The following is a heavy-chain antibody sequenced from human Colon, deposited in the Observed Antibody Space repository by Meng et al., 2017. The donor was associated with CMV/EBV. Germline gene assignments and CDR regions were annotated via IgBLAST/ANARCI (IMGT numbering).Heavy chain of an antibody. D-gene: IGHD1-26*01. J-gene: IGHJ6*02. Sequence: SETLSLTCSVTGVSISSGTYYWSWIRQPPGKGLEWIGYIYYSGSTNYNPSLKSRVTISVDTSKNQFSLKLSSVTAADTAVYYCARGDPGGSYYGLNYYYGMDVWGQGTTVPSP. CDR1: GVSISSGTYY. CDR2: IYYSGST. CDR3: ARGDPGGSYYGLNYYYGMDV. V-gene: IGHV4-61*01.